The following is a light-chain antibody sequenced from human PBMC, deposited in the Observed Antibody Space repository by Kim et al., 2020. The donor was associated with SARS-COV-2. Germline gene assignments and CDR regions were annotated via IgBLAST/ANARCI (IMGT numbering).Light chain of an antibody. CDR2: GKN. V-gene: IGLV3-19*01. CDR3: YSRDSSGDHLV. CDR1: SLRKYY. J-gene: IGLJ2*01. Sequence: ALGQTLRITCQGDSLRKYYASWYQQKPGQAPVLVIYGKNNRPSGIPDRFSGSSSGDTVSLTITGGQAEDEADYYCYSRDSSGDHLVFGGGTKLTVL.